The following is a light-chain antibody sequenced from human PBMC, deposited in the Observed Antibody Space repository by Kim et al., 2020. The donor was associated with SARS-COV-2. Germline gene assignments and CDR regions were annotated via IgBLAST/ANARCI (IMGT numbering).Light chain of an antibody. Sequence: QSALTQPASVSGSPGQSITISCTGTSSDVGGFNYVSWYQQLPGKAPKLLIYEVTQRPSGVPDRFSGSKSGNTASLTVSGLQADDEADYYCSSFAGSNNFEIFVTVTNVTVL. CDR2: EVT. CDR3: SSFAGSNNFEI. V-gene: IGLV2-8*01. J-gene: IGLJ1*01. CDR1: SSDVGGFNY.